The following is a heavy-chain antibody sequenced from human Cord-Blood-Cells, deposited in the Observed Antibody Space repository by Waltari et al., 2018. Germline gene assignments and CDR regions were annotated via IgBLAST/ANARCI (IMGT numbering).Heavy chain of an antibody. J-gene: IGHJ3*02. CDR1: GDTFIRDA. Sequence: QVQLLQAGAARKQTRSSVKVSCMASGDTFIRDATRWVRPAPGQGLEWMGGIIPIFGTANNAQKFQGRVTITADEATSTAYMELSSLRSEDTAVYYCARDRSGSYYAFDIWGQGTMVTVSS. CDR2: IIPIFGTA. D-gene: IGHD1-26*01. V-gene: IGHV1-69*12. CDR3: ARDRSGSYYAFDI.